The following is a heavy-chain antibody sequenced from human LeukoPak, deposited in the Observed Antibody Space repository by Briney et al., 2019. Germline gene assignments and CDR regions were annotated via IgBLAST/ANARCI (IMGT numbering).Heavy chain of an antibody. V-gene: IGHV3-48*04. CDR3: AKDDYVVLDY. J-gene: IGHJ4*02. CDR1: EFTFSTYS. D-gene: IGHD4-17*01. Sequence: GGSLRLSCAASEFTFSTYSMNWVRQAPGKGLEWVSYISGSSSTIYYADSVKGRFTISRDNARNSLYLQMNSLRAEDTAVYYCAKDDYVVLDYWGQGTLVTVSS. CDR2: ISGSSSTI.